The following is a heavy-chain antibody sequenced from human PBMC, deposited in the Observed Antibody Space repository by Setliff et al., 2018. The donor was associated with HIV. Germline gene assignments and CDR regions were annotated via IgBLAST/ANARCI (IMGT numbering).Heavy chain of an antibody. CDR1: GFTFSRHW. D-gene: IGHD3-22*01. V-gene: IGHV3-7*03. Sequence: GGSLRLSCAASGFTFSRHWMSWVRQAPGKGLGWVASIKDDGREEDYADSVKGRFIASTDNARNSLFLEMNSLRAEDTAVYYCARAYNVYDYRFDSSGYDYWGQGTLVTVS. CDR3: ARAYNVYDYRFDSSGYDY. CDR2: IKDDGREE. J-gene: IGHJ4*02.